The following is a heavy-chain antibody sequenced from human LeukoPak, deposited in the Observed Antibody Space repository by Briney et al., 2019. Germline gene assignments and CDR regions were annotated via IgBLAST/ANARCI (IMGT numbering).Heavy chain of an antibody. D-gene: IGHD3-22*01. CDR3: ATLGFSSGYYYYFDH. CDR2: IYYSGST. Sequence: KPSETLSLTCTVSGGSISSSSYYWGWIRQPPGKGLEWIGSIYYSGSTYYNPSLKSRVTISVDTSKNQFSLKLSSVTAADTAVYYCATLGFSSGYYYYFDHWGQGTLVTVSS. J-gene: IGHJ4*02. V-gene: IGHV4-39*07. CDR1: GGSISSSSYY.